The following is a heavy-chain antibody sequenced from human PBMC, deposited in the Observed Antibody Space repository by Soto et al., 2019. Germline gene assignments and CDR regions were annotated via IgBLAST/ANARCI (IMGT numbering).Heavy chain of an antibody. D-gene: IGHD1-1*01. CDR1: GSIFSGYG. J-gene: IGHJ4*02. Sequence: QVQLVESGGGVAQPGRSLRLSCAASGSIFSGYGMHWVRQAPGKGLEWVAGIWYDGSNKYYADSVKGRFTISRDNYKNMLYLQMSSLGVEDTAVYYCARDVIGGTTFRGYLDYWGQGTLVTVSS. CDR3: ARDVIGGTTFRGYLDY. CDR2: IWYDGSNK. V-gene: IGHV3-33*01.